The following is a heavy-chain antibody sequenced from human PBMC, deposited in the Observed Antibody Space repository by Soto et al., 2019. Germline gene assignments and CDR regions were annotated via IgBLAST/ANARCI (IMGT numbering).Heavy chain of an antibody. CDR1: GNTVPNYA. V-gene: IGHV1-3*01. CDR3: ARDDSGFSRSHYLDYFYD. Sequence: QVQLVQSGAELKKPGASVKVSCKASGNTVPNYAIHWVRQAPGQRLEWMGWINGGNGNTYYSEHFQGRVTFPRDPSAGTVFMQLSSLTSEDTAVYYCARDDSGFSRSHYLDYFYDWGQGALVTVSS. J-gene: IGHJ4*02. CDR2: INGGNGNT. D-gene: IGHD1-26*01.